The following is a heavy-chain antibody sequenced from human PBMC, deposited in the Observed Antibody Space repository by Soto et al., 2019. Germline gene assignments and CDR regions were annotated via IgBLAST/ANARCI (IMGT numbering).Heavy chain of an antibody. CDR2: IYYSGST. D-gene: IGHD3-10*01. J-gene: IGHJ4*02. CDR3: ARLGFSYGFGGHFDY. V-gene: IGHV4-30-4*01. CDR1: GGSISSGDYY. Sequence: PSETLSLTCTVSGGSISSGDYYWSWIRQPPGKGLEWIGYIYYSGSTYYNPSLKSRVTISVDTSKNQFSLKLSSVTAADTAVYYCARLGFSYGFGGHFDYWGQGTLVTVSS.